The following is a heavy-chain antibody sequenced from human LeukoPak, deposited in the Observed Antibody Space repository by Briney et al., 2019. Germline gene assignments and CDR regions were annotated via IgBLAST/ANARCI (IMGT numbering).Heavy chain of an antibody. V-gene: IGHV3-33*01. CDR3: ARDQGTSTTAPKRKGRFDP. CDR2: IWYDGSNK. CDR1: GFTFSNHG. D-gene: IGHD1-1*01. J-gene: IGHJ5*02. Sequence: GGSLRLSCAASGFTFSNHGMQWVRQASGKGLEWMALIWYDGSNKEYAESVKGRFTISRDNSKNTLYLQMNSLRDEDTAVYYCARDQGTSTTAPKRKGRFDPWGQGTLVTVSS.